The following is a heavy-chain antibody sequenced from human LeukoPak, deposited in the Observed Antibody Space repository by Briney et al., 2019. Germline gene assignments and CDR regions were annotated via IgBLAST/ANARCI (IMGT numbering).Heavy chain of an antibody. Sequence: IPSETLSLTCTVSGGSISSYYWSWIRQPPGRGLEWIGYIYYSGSTNYNPSLKSRVTISVDTSKNQFSLKLSSVTAADTAVYYCAGSYGDYHYWGQGTLVTVSS. V-gene: IGHV4-59*01. CDR1: GGSISSYY. CDR2: IYYSGST. J-gene: IGHJ4*02. D-gene: IGHD4-17*01. CDR3: AGSYGDYHY.